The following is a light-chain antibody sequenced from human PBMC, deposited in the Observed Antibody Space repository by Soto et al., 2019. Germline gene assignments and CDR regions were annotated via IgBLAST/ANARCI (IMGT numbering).Light chain of an antibody. V-gene: IGKV3-20*01. CDR2: AAS. CDR1: QSVSSSS. J-gene: IGKJ2*01. CDR3: QQYGSSPPYT. Sequence: EIVLTQSPGTLSLSPGERATLSCRASQSVSSSSLAWYQQKPGQAPRLLIYAASSMATGIPDKFSGSGSGTDFTLTISRLEPEDFAVYYCQQYGSSPPYTFGQGTKLEIK.